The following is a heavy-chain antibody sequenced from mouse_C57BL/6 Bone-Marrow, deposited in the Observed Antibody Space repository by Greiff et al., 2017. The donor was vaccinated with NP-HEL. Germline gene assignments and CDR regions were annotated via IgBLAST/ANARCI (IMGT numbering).Heavy chain of an antibody. CDR1: GYTITDYE. J-gene: IGHJ2*01. Sequence: QVQLQQTGAELVRPGASVKLSRKASGYTITDYEMYRVKQTPVHGLEWSGAIVPETCGTAYNQKFKGKATLTADITSSTAYMELRSLTSEDSAVYYYTDYGYYFDYWGQGTTLTVSS. D-gene: IGHD1-1*01. V-gene: IGHV1-23*01. CDR2: IVPETCGT. CDR3: TDYGYYFDY.